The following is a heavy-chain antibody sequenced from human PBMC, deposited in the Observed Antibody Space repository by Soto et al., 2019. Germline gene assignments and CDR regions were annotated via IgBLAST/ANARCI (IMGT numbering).Heavy chain of an antibody. J-gene: IGHJ4*02. CDR3: ARGPTDYYDHSGNYFLDY. D-gene: IGHD3-22*01. Sequence: QVQLVQSGAEVKKPGASVKVSCKASGYTFTTYGMSWVRQAPGQGLDWMGWISTYNGNTKYAERLQGRVTMTTDTTTTTAYLEPRCLRSDDTAVYYCARGPTDYYDHSGNYFLDYWGQGTLVTVSS. CDR1: GYTFTTYG. V-gene: IGHV1-18*01. CDR2: ISTYNGNT.